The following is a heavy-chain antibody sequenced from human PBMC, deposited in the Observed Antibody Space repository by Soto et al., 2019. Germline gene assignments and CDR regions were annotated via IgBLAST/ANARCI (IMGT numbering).Heavy chain of an antibody. V-gene: IGHV3-21*01. CDR2: ISSSSSYI. J-gene: IGHJ6*02. CDR3: ARRPVASYALYGMDV. Sequence: EVQLVESGGGLVKPGGSLRLSCAASGFTFSSYSMNWVRQAPGKGLEWVSSISSSSSYIYYADSVKGRFTISRDNAKNSLYLQMTSLRAEDTAVYYCARRPVASYALYGMDVWGQGTTVTVSS. CDR1: GFTFSSYS. D-gene: IGHD4-17*01.